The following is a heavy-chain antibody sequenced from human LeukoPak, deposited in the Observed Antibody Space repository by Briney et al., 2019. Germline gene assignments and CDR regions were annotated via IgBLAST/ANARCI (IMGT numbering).Heavy chain of an antibody. D-gene: IGHD4-17*01. CDR3: AKVLYGDFDAFDM. Sequence: GGSLRLSCAASGFTFSSYGMSWVRQAPGKGLEWVSLISGSGSSTYYADSVKGRFTIPRDNSKNTLYLQMNSLRAEDTAVYYCAKVLYGDFDAFDMWGQGTKVTVSS. V-gene: IGHV3-23*01. CDR2: ISGSGSST. J-gene: IGHJ3*02. CDR1: GFTFSSYG.